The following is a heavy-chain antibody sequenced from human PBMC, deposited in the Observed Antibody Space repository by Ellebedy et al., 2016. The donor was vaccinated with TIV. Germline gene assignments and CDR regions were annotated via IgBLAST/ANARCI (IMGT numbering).Heavy chain of an antibody. V-gene: IGHV3-11*01. CDR3: ARTCLDTYCS. CDR1: GFTFSDYY. Sequence: GESLKISXAASGFTFSDYYMTWIRQAPGKGLEYISYITNSGSYMNYADSVKGRFSISRDNAKNSLYLQRNSLSAEDTAVYYCARTCLDTYCSWGQGTLVTVSS. D-gene: IGHD5/OR15-5a*01. CDR2: ITNSGSYM. J-gene: IGHJ5*02.